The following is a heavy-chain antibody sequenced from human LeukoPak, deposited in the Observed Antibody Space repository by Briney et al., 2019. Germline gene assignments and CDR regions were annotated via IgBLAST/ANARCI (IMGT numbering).Heavy chain of an antibody. CDR2: ISYDGSNK. Sequence: GGSLRLSCAASGFTFSSYAMHWVRQAPGKGLEWVAVISYDGSNKYYADSVKGRFTISRDNSKNTLYLQMNSLTAEDTAVYYCARSRRFRDSGMDYWGQGTLVTVSS. D-gene: IGHD6-25*01. J-gene: IGHJ4*02. V-gene: IGHV3-30*04. CDR1: GFTFSSYA. CDR3: ARSRRFRDSGMDY.